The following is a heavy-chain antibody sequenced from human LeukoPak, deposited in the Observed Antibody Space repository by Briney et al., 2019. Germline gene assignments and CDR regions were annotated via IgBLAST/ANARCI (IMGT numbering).Heavy chain of an antibody. V-gene: IGHV1-18*04. CDR3: ARHSGSGWQALGY. Sequence: ASVKVSCKASGYTFSNYGISRVRQAPGLGLEWMGWTSYNGNTNYAQKIQDRVTMTTDTSKTTAYMELRSLESDDTAVYYCARHSGSGWQALGYWGQGTLVTVSS. CDR2: TSYNGNT. CDR1: GYTFSNYG. D-gene: IGHD6-19*01. J-gene: IGHJ4*02.